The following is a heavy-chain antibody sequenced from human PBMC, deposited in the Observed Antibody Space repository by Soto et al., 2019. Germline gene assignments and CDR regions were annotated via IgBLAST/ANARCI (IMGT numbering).Heavy chain of an antibody. CDR2: MNPNSGHT. CDR1: GYTFASFE. J-gene: IGHJ4*02. D-gene: IGHD1-1*01. Sequence: SVKVSCKASGYTFASFEINWVRQATVQGLEWMGWMNPNSGHTGYAQKFQGRVTMTRDTSISTAYMELSSLRYEDTAVYYCTRGRNSGDGYNGGGYWGQGTLVTVSS. CDR3: TRGRNSGDGYNGGGY. V-gene: IGHV1-8*01.